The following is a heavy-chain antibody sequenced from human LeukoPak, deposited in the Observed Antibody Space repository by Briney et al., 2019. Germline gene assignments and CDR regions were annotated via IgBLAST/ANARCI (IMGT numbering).Heavy chain of an antibody. Sequence: ASVTVSCKASGYTFTGYYMHWVRQAPGQGLEWMGWINPNSGGTNYAQKFQGRVTMTRDTSITTAYMELSRLRSDDTAVYYCARRYFVSGSYYTDYWGQGTLVTVSS. CDR3: ARRYFVSGSYYTDY. V-gene: IGHV1-2*02. CDR1: GYTFTGYY. J-gene: IGHJ4*02. D-gene: IGHD3-10*01. CDR2: INPNSGGT.